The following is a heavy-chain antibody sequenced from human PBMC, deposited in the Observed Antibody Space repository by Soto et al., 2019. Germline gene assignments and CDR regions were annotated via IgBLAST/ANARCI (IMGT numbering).Heavy chain of an antibody. V-gene: IGHV3-23*01. CDR1: GFTVSSYA. D-gene: IGHD5-12*01. CDR2: ISGSGGST. CDR3: AKDRAIVATVFDY. J-gene: IGHJ4*02. Sequence: GGSLRRYCPASGFTVSSYAMSRVRQAPGKGLEWVSAISGSGGSTYYADSVKGRFTISRDNSRNTLYLQMNSLRAEDTAVYYCAKDRAIVATVFDYWGQGTLVT.